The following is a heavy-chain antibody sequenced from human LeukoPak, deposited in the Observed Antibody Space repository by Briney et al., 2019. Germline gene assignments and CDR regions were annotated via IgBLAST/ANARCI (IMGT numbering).Heavy chain of an antibody. Sequence: GGSLRLSCAASGFTFSSYEMNWVRQAPGKGLEWVSYISSSGSTIYYADSVKGRFTISRDNAKNSLYLQMNSLRAEDTAVYYCARGRDGYPGTYYYYYMDVWGKGTTVTISS. CDR3: ARGRDGYPGTYYYYYMDV. CDR1: GFTFSSYE. V-gene: IGHV3-48*03. CDR2: ISSSGSTI. D-gene: IGHD5-24*01. J-gene: IGHJ6*03.